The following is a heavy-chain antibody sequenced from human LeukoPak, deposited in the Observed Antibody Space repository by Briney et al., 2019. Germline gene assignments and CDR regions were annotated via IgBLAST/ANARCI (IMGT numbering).Heavy chain of an antibody. D-gene: IGHD3-3*01. CDR3: ARDRFWSGYRDAFDI. J-gene: IGHJ3*02. V-gene: IGHV3-48*01. CDR1: GFTFSSYV. Sequence: PGGSLRLSCAASGFTFSSYVMSWVRQAPGKGLERVSYINHNGETIYYADSVKGRFTISRDNSKNTLYLQMNSLRAEDTAVYYCARDRFWSGYRDAFDIWGQGTMVTVSS. CDR2: INHNGETI.